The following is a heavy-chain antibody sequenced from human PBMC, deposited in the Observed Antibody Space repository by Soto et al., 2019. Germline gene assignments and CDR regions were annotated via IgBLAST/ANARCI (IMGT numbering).Heavy chain of an antibody. CDR2: INHSGST. Sequence: KASETLSLTCAVYGGSFSGYYWSWIRQPPGKGLEWIGEINHSGSTNYNPSLKSRVTISVDTSKNQFSLKLSSVTAADTAVYYCARVRYYYGSGSYYQYYYYYYGMDVWGQGTTVTVSS. CDR1: GGSFSGYY. J-gene: IGHJ6*02. CDR3: ARVRYYYGSGSYYQYYYYYYGMDV. D-gene: IGHD3-10*01. V-gene: IGHV4-34*01.